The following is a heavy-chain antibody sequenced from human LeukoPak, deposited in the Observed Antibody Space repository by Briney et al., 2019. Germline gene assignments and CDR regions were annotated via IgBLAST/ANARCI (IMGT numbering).Heavy chain of an antibody. CDR2: IHPNTGGT. CDR1: GYTFTGHY. J-gene: IGHJ3*02. V-gene: IGHV1-2*02. D-gene: IGHD3-22*01. CDR3: ASEYKYDSSGANAFDI. Sequence: GASVKVFCKASGYTFTGHYIHWVRQAPGQGLEWMGWIHPNTGGTKYAQKFQGRVTMTRDTSSSTAYMELSSLRSADTAVYYCASEYKYDSSGANAFDIWGQGTMVTVSS.